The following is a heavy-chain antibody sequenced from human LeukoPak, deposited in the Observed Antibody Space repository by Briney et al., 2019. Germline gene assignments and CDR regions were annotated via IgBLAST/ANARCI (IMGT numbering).Heavy chain of an antibody. CDR2: ISSSSSYI. CDR1: GFTFSSYS. Sequence: PGGSLRLSCAASGFTFSSYSMNWVRQAPGKGLEWVSSISSSSSYIYYADSVKGRFTISRDNAKNPLYLQMNSLRAEDTAVYYCARDGVATFDYWGQGTLVTVSS. CDR3: ARDGVATFDY. D-gene: IGHD5-12*01. V-gene: IGHV3-21*01. J-gene: IGHJ4*02.